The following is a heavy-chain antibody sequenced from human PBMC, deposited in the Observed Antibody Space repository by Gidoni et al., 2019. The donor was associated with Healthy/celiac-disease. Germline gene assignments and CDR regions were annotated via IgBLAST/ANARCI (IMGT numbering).Heavy chain of an antibody. J-gene: IGHJ4*02. CDR3: ARDPYYGDFYFDY. CDR1: GITFSSYA. D-gene: IGHD4-17*01. CDR2: ISYDGSNK. V-gene: IGHV3-30-3*01. Sequence: QVQLVESGGGVVQPGRSLRLSCAASGITFSSYAMHWVRQAPGKGLGWVAVISYDGSNKYYADSVKGRFTISRDNSKNTLYLQMNSLRAEDTAVYYCARDPYYGDFYFDYWGQGTLVTVSS.